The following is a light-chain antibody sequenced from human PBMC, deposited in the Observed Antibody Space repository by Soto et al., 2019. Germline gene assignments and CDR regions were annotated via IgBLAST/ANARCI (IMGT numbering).Light chain of an antibody. CDR3: VLYMGSGNVG. Sequence: QTVVTQEPSFSVSPGGTVTLTCGLSSGSVSTSYYPSWYQQTPGQAPRTLIYSTNTRSSGVPDRFSGSILGNKAALTITGAQADDESDYYCVLYMGSGNVGLGGGTKLTVL. V-gene: IGLV8-61*01. CDR1: SGSVSTSYY. J-gene: IGLJ2*01. CDR2: STN.